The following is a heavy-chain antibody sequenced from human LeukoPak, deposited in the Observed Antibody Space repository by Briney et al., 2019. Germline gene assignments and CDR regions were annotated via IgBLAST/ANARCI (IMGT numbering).Heavy chain of an antibody. V-gene: IGHV1-69*04. CDR1: GGTFSSYA. Sequence: SVKVSCKASGGTFSSYAISWVRQAPGQGLEWMGRIIPILGIANYAQKFQGRVTITADKSTSTAYMELSSLRSEDTAVYYCARVGSAITMVRGVLINWGQGTLVTVSS. J-gene: IGHJ4*02. D-gene: IGHD3-10*01. CDR3: ARVGSAITMVRGVLIN. CDR2: IIPILGIA.